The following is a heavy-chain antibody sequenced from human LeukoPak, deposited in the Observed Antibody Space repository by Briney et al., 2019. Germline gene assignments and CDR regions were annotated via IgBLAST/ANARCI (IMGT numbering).Heavy chain of an antibody. V-gene: IGHV3-30-3*01. CDR2: ISYDGSNK. CDR3: ARDISSSSPWFDP. Sequence: GRSLRLSCAASGFTFSSYAMHWVRQAPGKGLEWVAVISYDGSNKYYADSVKGRFTISRDNSKNTLYLQMNSLRSDDTAVYYCARDISSSSPWFDPWGQGTLVTVSS. CDR1: GFTFSSYA. J-gene: IGHJ5*02. D-gene: IGHD6-6*01.